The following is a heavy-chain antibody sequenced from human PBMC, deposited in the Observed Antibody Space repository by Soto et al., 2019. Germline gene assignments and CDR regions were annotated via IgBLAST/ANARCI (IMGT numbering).Heavy chain of an antibody. CDR2: IRSKGNSYAT. D-gene: IGHD5-12*01. Sequence: GGSLGLSCAASGFTFCDHYMDWVRQASGKGLEWVGRIRSKGNSYATAYGASVKGRFTMSRDDSKNTAYLQMDSLKTEDSVVYYCSTRGDGYNADFDYWGQGTLVTVS. CDR3: STRGDGYNADFDY. J-gene: IGHJ4*02. CDR1: GFTFCDHY. V-gene: IGHV3-73*01.